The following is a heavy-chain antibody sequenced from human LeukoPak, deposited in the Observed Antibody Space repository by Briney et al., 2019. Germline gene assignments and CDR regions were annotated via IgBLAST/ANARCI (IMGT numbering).Heavy chain of an antibody. Sequence: GRSLRLSCAASGFTFSSYGMHWVRQAPGKGLGWVAVISYDGSNKYYADSVKGRFTISRDNSKNTLYLQMNSLRAEDTAVYYCASLYDILTGKDAFDIWGQGTMVTVSS. CDR2: ISYDGSNK. CDR1: GFTFSSYG. CDR3: ASLYDILTGKDAFDI. D-gene: IGHD3-9*01. V-gene: IGHV3-30*03. J-gene: IGHJ3*02.